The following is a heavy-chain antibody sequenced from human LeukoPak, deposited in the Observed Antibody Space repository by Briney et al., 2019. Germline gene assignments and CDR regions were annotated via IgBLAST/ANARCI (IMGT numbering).Heavy chain of an antibody. CDR3: AIPTCSGSGYCSTSDPFHT. J-gene: IGHJ3*02. V-gene: IGHV3-23*01. CDR1: GFTFDNYG. CDR2: ISGSGGRT. D-gene: IGHD2-2*03. Sequence: GGSLRLSCVASGFTFDNYGIGWVRQAPGKGLEWVSGISGSGGRTYYADSVKGRFTISRDNSKNTLFLQLNSLGVEDTATYYCAIPTCSGSGYCSTSDPFHTWGQGTMVTVSS.